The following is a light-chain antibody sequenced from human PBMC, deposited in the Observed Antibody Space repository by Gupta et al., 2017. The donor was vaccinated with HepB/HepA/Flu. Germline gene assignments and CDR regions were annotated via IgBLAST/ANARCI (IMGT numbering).Light chain of an antibody. V-gene: IGLV2-14*03. CDR1: SSDVGGYIY. Sequence: QSALTQPASVSGSPGQSITISCTGTSSDVGGYIYVSWYQQHPGKAPKLMFYDVSNRPSGVSYRFSGSKSGNTASLTISGLQAEDEADYYCSSYTSSTSVVFGGGTKVTVL. CDR3: SSYTSSTSVV. J-gene: IGLJ2*01. CDR2: DVS.